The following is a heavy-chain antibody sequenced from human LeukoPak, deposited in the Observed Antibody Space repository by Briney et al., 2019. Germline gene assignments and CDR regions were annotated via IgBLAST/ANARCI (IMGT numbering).Heavy chain of an antibody. D-gene: IGHD3-9*01. Sequence: SETLSLTCTVSGGSISSYYWSWIRQPPGKGLEWIGYIYYSGSTNYNPSLKSRVTISVDTSKNQFSLKLSSVTAADTAVYYCARIAPRLRYFGFDYWGQGTLVTVSS. J-gene: IGHJ4*02. CDR2: IYYSGST. V-gene: IGHV4-59*01. CDR1: GGSISSYY. CDR3: ARIAPRLRYFGFDY.